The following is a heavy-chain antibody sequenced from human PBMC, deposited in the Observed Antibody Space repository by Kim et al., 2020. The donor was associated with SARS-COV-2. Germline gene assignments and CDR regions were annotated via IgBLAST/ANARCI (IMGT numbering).Heavy chain of an antibody. D-gene: IGHD1-1*01. CDR2: IYVDDINT. J-gene: IGHJ6*02. CDR1: GFTFSTYS. CDR3: ARDRYNPDLDV. V-gene: IGHV3-74*03. Sequence: GGSLRLSCAASGFTFSTYSMHWVRQPPGQGPQWLARIYVDDINTTYADFVKGRFSISRDNAKNTLYLQMTGLRAEDTGIYFCARDRYNPDLDVWGEGT.